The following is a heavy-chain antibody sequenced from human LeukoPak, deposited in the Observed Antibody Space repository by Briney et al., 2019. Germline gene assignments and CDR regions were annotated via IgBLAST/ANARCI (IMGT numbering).Heavy chain of an antibody. D-gene: IGHD6-13*01. CDR3: ASRSSSWDSHSGY. V-gene: IGHV4-38-2*02. J-gene: IGHJ4*02. CDR1: GYSISSGYY. CDR2: IYHSGST. Sequence: SETLSLTCTVSGYSISSGYYWGWIRQPPGKGLEWSGSIYHSGSTYYNPSLKSRVTISVDTSKHQFSLKLSSVTAADTAVYYCASRSSSWDSHSGYWGQGTLVTVSS.